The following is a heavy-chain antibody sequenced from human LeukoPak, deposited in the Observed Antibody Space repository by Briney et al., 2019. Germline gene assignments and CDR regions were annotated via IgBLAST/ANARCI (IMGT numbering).Heavy chain of an antibody. CDR3: ARGNVVVPAASPIDY. J-gene: IGHJ4*02. CDR1: GYTFTSYG. D-gene: IGHD2-2*01. CDR2: ISAYNGNT. V-gene: IGHV1-18*01. Sequence: AASVKVSCKASGYTFTSYGISWVRQAPGQGLEGMGWISAYNGNTNYAQKLQGRVTMTTDTSTSTAYMELRSLRSDDTAVYYCARGNVVVPAASPIDYWGQGTLVTVSS.